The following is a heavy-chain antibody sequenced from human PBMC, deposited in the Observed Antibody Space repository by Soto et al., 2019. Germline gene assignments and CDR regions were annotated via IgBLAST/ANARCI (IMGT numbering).Heavy chain of an antibody. Sequence: SETLSLTCTVSGGSISSGGYYWSWIRQHPGKGLEWIGYIYYSGSTYYNPSLKSRITINPDTSKNQFSLQLNSVTPEDTAVYYCARVGGIAAAGTLLVYYYYYGMDVWGQGTTVTVSS. CDR2: IYYSGST. J-gene: IGHJ6*02. CDR1: GGSISSGGYY. CDR3: ARVGGIAAAGTLLVYYYYYGMDV. V-gene: IGHV4-31*03. D-gene: IGHD6-13*01.